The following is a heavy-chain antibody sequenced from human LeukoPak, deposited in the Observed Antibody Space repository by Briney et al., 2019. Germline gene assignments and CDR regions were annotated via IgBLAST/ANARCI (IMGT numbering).Heavy chain of an antibody. CDR1: GFTFKNYA. J-gene: IGHJ4*02. Sequence: GGSLRLSCATSGFTFKNYAMNWVRQAPGKGLEWVSSISGDSSDIYYADSVMGRSTISRDNAKNSVYLQINSLRAGDTAIYYCARRGYSDSSGYDYWGQGTLVTVSS. V-gene: IGHV3-21*01. CDR2: ISGDSSDI. D-gene: IGHD3-22*01. CDR3: ARRGYSDSSGYDY.